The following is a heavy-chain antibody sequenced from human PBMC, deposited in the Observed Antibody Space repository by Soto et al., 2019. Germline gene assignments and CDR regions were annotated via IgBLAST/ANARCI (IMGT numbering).Heavy chain of an antibody. D-gene: IGHD3-9*01. CDR1: GDTFSNCV. CDR2: IIAGNGDT. J-gene: IGHJ4*02. V-gene: IGHV1-3*01. Sequence: GASVKVSCKASGDTFSNCVMHWVRQAPGQRLEWMGWIIAGNGDTKYSQKFQGRLTISTDTSATTAYMELSSLGSEERAVYYCAVTRTLNSDWLYYFDYWGQETSVTVSS. CDR3: AVTRTLNSDWLYYFDY.